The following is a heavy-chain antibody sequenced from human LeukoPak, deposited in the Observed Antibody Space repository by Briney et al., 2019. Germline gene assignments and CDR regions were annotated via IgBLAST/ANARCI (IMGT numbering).Heavy chain of an antibody. CDR2: ISGSGGST. CDR1: GFTFSSYA. CDR3: AKDLDIVVVPAAGYDY. J-gene: IGHJ4*02. Sequence: GGSLRLSCAASGFTFSSYAMSWVRQAPRKGLEWVSAISGSGGSTYYADSVKGRFTISRDNSKNTLYLQMNSLRAEDTAVYYCAKDLDIVVVPAAGYDYWGQGTLVTVSS. D-gene: IGHD2-2*01. V-gene: IGHV3-23*01.